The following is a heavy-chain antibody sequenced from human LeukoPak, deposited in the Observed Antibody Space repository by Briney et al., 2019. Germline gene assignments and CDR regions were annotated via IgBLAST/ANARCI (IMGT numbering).Heavy chain of an antibody. CDR3: AKVMYYYDSSGYYTADY. CDR2: ISYDGSNK. J-gene: IGHJ4*02. CDR1: GFTFSSYG. D-gene: IGHD3-22*01. V-gene: IGHV3-30*18. Sequence: GGSLRLSCAASGFTFSSYGMHWVRQAPGKGLEWVAVISYDGSNKYYADSVKGRFTISRDNSKNTLYLQMNSLRAEDTAVYYCAKVMYYYDSSGYYTADYWGQGTLVTVSS.